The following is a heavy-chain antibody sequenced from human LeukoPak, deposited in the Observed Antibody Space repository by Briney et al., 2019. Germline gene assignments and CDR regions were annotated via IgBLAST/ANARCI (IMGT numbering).Heavy chain of an antibody. V-gene: IGHV1-69*13. CDR3: ARCKVGATTFDY. D-gene: IGHD1-26*01. CDR2: IIPIFGTA. Sequence: SVKVSCKASGGTFSSYAISWVRQAPGQGLEWMGGIIPIFGTANYAQKFQGRVTITADESTSTAYMELSSLRSEDTAVYYCARCKVGATTFDYWGQGTLVTVSS. J-gene: IGHJ4*02. CDR1: GGTFSSYA.